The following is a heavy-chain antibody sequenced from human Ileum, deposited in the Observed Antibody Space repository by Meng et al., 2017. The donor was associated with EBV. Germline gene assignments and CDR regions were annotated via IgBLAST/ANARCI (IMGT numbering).Heavy chain of an antibody. D-gene: IGHD2-21*02. Sequence: LQLQESDPGLVKPSETLSLTCSVSGGSITSYSYYWGWIRQPPGKGLEWIATIYHTGSTYYNPSLKSRVTISVDTSKNEFSLKVTSVTAADTALYYCARRDTAWFDPWGRGTLVTVSS. CDR3: ARRDTAWFDP. J-gene: IGHJ5*02. CDR2: IYHTGST. V-gene: IGHV4-39*01. CDR1: GGSITSYSYY.